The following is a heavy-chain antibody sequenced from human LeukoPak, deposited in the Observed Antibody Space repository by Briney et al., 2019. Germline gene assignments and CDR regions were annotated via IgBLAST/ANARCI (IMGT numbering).Heavy chain of an antibody. V-gene: IGHV1-69*13. Sequence: SVKVSCKASGGTFSSYAISWVRQAPGQGFEWMGGIIPIFGTANYAQKFQGRVTITADESTSTAYMELSSLRSEDAAVYYCARASGDIVVVPAAIWFDPWGQGTLVTVFS. D-gene: IGHD2-2*01. CDR2: IIPIFGTA. CDR1: GGTFSSYA. CDR3: ARASGDIVVVPAAIWFDP. J-gene: IGHJ5*02.